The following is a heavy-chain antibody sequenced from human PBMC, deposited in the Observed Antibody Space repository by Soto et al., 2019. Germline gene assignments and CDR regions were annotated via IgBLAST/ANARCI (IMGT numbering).Heavy chain of an antibody. Sequence: SETLSLTCAVYGGSFSGYYWSWIRQPPGKGLEWIGEINHSGSTNYNPSLKSRVTISVDTSKNQLSLKLSSVTAADTAVYYCARVVVVVVAATNHDAFDIWGQGTMVTVSS. CDR3: ARVVVVVVAATNHDAFDI. J-gene: IGHJ3*02. V-gene: IGHV4-34*01. CDR2: INHSGST. D-gene: IGHD2-15*01. CDR1: GGSFSGYY.